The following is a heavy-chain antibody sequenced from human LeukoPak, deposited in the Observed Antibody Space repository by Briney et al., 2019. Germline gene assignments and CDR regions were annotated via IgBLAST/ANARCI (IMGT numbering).Heavy chain of an antibody. D-gene: IGHD1-1*01. CDR1: GFTFTTYS. CDR3: ARWKPRSDALDG. J-gene: IGHJ3*01. Sequence: GGSLRLSCAASGFTFTTYSMTWVRQTPGGGLEWGSSISTTDTFLNYADPAKGRSPFSKANAKNWLLLQMTSRRPEDTAMYYVARWKPRSDALDGWGKGTMV. V-gene: IGHV3-21*01. CDR2: ISTTDTFL.